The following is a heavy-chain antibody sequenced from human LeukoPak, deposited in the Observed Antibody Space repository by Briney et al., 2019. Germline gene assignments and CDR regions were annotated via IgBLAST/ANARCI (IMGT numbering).Heavy chain of an antibody. CDR3: ARDREVRGVNNYYYYYGMDV. J-gene: IGHJ6*02. CDR2: IYYSGST. CDR1: GGSVSSGSYY. Sequence: SETLSLTCTVSGGSVSSGSYYWSWIRQPPGKGLDWIGYIYYSGSTNYNPSLKSRVTISVDTSKNQFSLKLSSVTAADTAVYYCARDREVRGVNNYYYYYGMDVWGQGTTVTVSS. D-gene: IGHD3-10*01. V-gene: IGHV4-61*01.